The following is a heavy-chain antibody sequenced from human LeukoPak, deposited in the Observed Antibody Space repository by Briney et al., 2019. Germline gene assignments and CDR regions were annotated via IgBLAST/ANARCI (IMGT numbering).Heavy chain of an antibody. CDR2: ISWNSGSI. CDR1: GFTFDDYA. J-gene: IGHJ5*02. Sequence: GGSLRLSCAASGFTFDDYAMHWVRQAPGKGLEWVSGISWNSGSIDYADSVKGRFTISRDNAKNSLYLQMNTLKTENTAVYYCSTEGLAYCDGDCYSWGQGTLVTVSS. D-gene: IGHD2-21*02. CDR3: STEGLAYCDGDCYS. V-gene: IGHV3-9*01.